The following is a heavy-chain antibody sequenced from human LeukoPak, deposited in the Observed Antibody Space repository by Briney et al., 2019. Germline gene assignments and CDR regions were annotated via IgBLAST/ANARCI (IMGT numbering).Heavy chain of an antibody. Sequence: ASVKVSCKASGYTFTSYYMHWARQAPGQGLEWMGIINPSGGSTSYAQKFQGRVTMTRDTSTSTVYMELSSLRSEDTAVYYCASTRCGGDCASYYYYYYGMDVWGQGTTVTVSS. CDR2: INPSGGST. CDR1: GYTFTSYY. D-gene: IGHD2-21*02. V-gene: IGHV1-46*01. CDR3: ASTRCGGDCASYYYYYYGMDV. J-gene: IGHJ6*02.